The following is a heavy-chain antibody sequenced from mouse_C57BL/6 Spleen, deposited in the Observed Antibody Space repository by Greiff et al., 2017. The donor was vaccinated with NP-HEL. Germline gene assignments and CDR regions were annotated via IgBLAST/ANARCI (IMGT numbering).Heavy chain of an antibody. V-gene: IGHV5-4*01. J-gene: IGHJ4*01. CDR2: ISDGGSYT. CDR3: ARLTGPYYAMDY. D-gene: IGHD4-1*01. Sequence: EVQGVESGGGLVKPGGSLKLSCAASGFTFSSYAMSWVRQTPEKRLEWVATISDGGSYTYYPDNVKGRFTISRDNAKNNLYLQMSHLKSEDTAMYYCARLTGPYYAMDYWGQGTSVTVSS. CDR1: GFTFSSYA.